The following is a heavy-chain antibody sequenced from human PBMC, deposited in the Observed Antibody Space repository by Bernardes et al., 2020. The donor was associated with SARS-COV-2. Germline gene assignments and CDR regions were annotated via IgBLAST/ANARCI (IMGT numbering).Heavy chain of an antibody. J-gene: IGHJ3*02. CDR3: ARQSSSGYYPDDAFDI. V-gene: IGHV4-39*01. CDR1: GGSISSSSYY. Sequence: SETLSLTCTVSGGSISSSSYYWGWIRQPPGKGLEWIGSIYYSGSTYYNPSLKSRVTISVDTSKNQFSLKLSSVTAADTAVYYCARQSSSGYYPDDAFDIWGQGTMVTVSS. D-gene: IGHD3-22*01. CDR2: IYYSGST.